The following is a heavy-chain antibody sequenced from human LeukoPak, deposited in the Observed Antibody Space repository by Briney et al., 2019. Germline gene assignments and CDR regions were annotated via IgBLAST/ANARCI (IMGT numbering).Heavy chain of an antibody. CDR1: GFTFSSYG. CDR2: IRYDGSNK. D-gene: IGHD2-2*01. J-gene: IGHJ4*02. Sequence: GGSLRLSCAASGFTFSSYGMHWVRQAPGKGLEWVAFIRYDGSNKYYADSVKGRFTISRDNSKNTLYLQMNSLRAEDTAVYYCAKVLVEQAAANDYWGQGTLVTVSS. V-gene: IGHV3-30*02. CDR3: AKVLVEQAAANDY.